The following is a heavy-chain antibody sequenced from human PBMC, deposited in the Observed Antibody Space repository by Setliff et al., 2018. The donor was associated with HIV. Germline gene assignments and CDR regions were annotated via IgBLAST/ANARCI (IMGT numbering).Heavy chain of an antibody. V-gene: IGHV4-28*06. J-gene: IGHJ4*02. CDR3: ARMGNSYDSSGSYDYFDY. CDR1: GYSISSSNW. Sequence: SATLSLTCAVSGYSISSSNWWAWFRQPPGKGLEWIGYIYHNGNTNYNPSLRSRVTMSIDTSKNQFFLKLSSVTALDTATYYCARMGNSYDSSGSYDYFDYWGQGTLVTVSS. CDR2: IYHNGNT. D-gene: IGHD3-22*01.